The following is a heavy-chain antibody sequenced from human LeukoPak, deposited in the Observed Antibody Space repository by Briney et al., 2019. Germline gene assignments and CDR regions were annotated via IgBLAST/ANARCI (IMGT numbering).Heavy chain of an antibody. Sequence: GGSLRLSCAASGFTFSSYWMSWVRQAPGKGLGWVANIKQDGSEKYYVDSVKGRFTISRDNAKNSLYLQMNSLRAEDTAVYYCARDHYDFWSGYSNYNWFDPWGQGTLVTVSS. D-gene: IGHD3-3*01. V-gene: IGHV3-7*01. CDR1: GFTFSSYW. CDR2: IKQDGSEK. CDR3: ARDHYDFWSGYSNYNWFDP. J-gene: IGHJ5*02.